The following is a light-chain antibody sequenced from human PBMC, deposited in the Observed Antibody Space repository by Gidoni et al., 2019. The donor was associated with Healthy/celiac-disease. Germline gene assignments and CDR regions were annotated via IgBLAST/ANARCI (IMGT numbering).Light chain of an antibody. CDR1: SSDVGGYNY. CDR3: ISYTGSNNLV. Sequence: QSALTHPPSASGSPGQSVTISCTGTSSDVGGYNYVSWYPQYPGKVPKLIIYAVSKRPSGVPDRFSGSKSGDTASLTVSGLQAEDEADYYCISYTGSNNLVFGGGTKLTVL. CDR2: AVS. V-gene: IGLV2-8*01. J-gene: IGLJ3*02.